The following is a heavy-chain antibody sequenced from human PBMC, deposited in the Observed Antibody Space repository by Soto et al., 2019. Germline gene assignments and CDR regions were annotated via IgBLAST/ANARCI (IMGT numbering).Heavy chain of an antibody. CDR2: TYYRSKWYN. V-gene: IGHV6-1*01. J-gene: IGHJ6*02. Sequence: SQTLSLPCAISGDSVSSNSAAWNWIRQSPSRGLEWLGRTYYRSKWYNDYAVSVKSRITINPDTSKNQFSLQLNSVTPEDTAVYYCARARDSSSSDYFYYYYGMDVWGQGTTVTVSS. D-gene: IGHD6-6*01. CDR1: GDSVSSNSAA. CDR3: ARARDSSSSDYFYYYYGMDV.